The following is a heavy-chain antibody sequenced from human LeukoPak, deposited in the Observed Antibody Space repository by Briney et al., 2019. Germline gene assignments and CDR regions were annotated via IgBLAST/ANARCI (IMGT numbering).Heavy chain of an antibody. CDR2: INHSRST. J-gene: IGHJ4*02. CDR1: GGSFSDYY. CDR3: ARVWLTTVFSFDY. V-gene: IGHV4-34*01. Sequence: SETLSLTCAVYGGSFSDYYWSWIRQPPGKGLEWIGEINHSRSTTYKPSLKSRVTISVDTSKNQFSLKVSSVTAADTAVYYCARVWLTTVFSFDYWGQGTLVTVSS. D-gene: IGHD4-11*01.